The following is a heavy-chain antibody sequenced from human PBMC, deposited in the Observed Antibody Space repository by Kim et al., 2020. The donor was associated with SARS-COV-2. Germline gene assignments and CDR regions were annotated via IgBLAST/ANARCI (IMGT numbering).Heavy chain of an antibody. V-gene: IGHV3-13*01. CDR3: ARASGTYYDFDN. D-gene: IGHD1-26*01. Sequence: YHPGPLESRIPITRENAKNSLYLQMNSLRAGDTAVYYCARASGTYYDFDNWGQGTLVTVSS. J-gene: IGHJ4*02.